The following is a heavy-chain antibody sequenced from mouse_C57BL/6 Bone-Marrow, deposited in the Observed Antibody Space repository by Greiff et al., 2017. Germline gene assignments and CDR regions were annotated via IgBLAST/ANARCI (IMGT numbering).Heavy chain of an antibody. Sequence: QVQLQQPGAELVKPGASVKLSCKASGYTFTSYWMHWVKQRPGQGLEWIGMIHPNSGSTNYNEKFKSKATLTVDTSSSTAYMRLSRLSAEDSADYCYARGIYYDYAVDYWGQGTTLTVSS. J-gene: IGHJ2*01. D-gene: IGHD2-4*01. CDR2: IHPNSGST. V-gene: IGHV1-64*01. CDR3: ARGIYYDYAVDY. CDR1: GYTFTSYW.